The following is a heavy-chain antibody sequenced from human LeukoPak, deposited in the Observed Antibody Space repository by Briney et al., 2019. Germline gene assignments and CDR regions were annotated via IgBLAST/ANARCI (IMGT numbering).Heavy chain of an antibody. V-gene: IGHV3-30*18. CDR2: ISYDGSNK. CDR1: GFTFSSYG. D-gene: IGHD6-13*01. Sequence: GGSLRLSCAASGFTFSSYGMHWVRQAPGKGLEWVAVISYDGSNKYYADSVKGRFTISRDNSKNTLYLQMNSLRAEDTAVYYCAKGPSSSWYYFDYWGQGTLVTVSS. CDR3: AKGPSSSWYYFDY. J-gene: IGHJ4*02.